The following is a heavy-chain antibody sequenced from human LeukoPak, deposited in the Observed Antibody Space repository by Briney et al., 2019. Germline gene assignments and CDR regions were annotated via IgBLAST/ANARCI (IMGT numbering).Heavy chain of an antibody. Sequence: GGSLRLSCAVSGFTFSSYWMSWFRQAPGKGLEWVANIKQDGSEKLYVESVKGRFTISRDNAKNSLYLQMNSLRAEDTAVYYCARDVMTGAPGADYWGQGTLVTVSS. CDR2: IKQDGSEK. V-gene: IGHV3-7*01. CDR1: GFTFSSYW. CDR3: ARDVMTGAPGADY. D-gene: IGHD1-26*01. J-gene: IGHJ4*02.